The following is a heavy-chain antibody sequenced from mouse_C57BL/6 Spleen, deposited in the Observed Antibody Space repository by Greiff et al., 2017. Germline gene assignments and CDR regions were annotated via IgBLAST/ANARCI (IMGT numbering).Heavy chain of an antibody. J-gene: IGHJ2*01. CDR1: GFNITDDY. CDR3: TTRGDALYYFDY. Sequence: VQLQQSGAELVRPGASVKLSCTASGFNITDDYMHWVKQRPEQGLEWIGWIVPENGDTEYASKFQGKATITADTSSNTAYLQLSSLTSEDTAVXYCTTRGDALYYFDYWGQGTTLTVSS. D-gene: IGHD2-13*01. CDR2: IVPENGDT. V-gene: IGHV14-4*01.